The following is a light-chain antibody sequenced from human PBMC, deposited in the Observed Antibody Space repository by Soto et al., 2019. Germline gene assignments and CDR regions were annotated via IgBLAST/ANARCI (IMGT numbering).Light chain of an antibody. J-gene: IGLJ2*01. CDR1: SSDIGAYNF. CDR2: DVN. Sequence: QSVLTQPASVSGSPGQSITISCTGTSSDIGAYNFVSWYQQHPGKAPKLVLYDVNIRPSGVSNRFSGSKSGNTASLTISGLQAEDEAEYYCTSRTTSTTMIFGGGTKVTVL. CDR3: TSRTTSTTMI. V-gene: IGLV2-14*03.